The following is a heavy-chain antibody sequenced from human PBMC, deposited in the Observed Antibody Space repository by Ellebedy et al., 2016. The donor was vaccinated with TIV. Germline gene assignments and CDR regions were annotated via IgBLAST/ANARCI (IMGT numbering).Heavy chain of an antibody. D-gene: IGHD2-2*01. J-gene: IGHJ6*03. CDR3: ARDRRYCSSTSCSLGDYYYYYMDV. V-gene: IGHV3-33*01. Sequence: GESLKISXAASGFTFSSYGMHWVRQAPGKGLEWVAVIWYDGSNKYYADSVKGRFTISRDNSKNTLYLQMNSLRAEDTAVYYCARDRRYCSSTSCSLGDYYYYYMDVWGKGTTVTVSS. CDR2: IWYDGSNK. CDR1: GFTFSSYG.